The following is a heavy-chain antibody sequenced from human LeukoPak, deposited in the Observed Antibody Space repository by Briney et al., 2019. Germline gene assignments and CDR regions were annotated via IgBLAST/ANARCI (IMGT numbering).Heavy chain of an antibody. J-gene: IGHJ4*02. CDR2: IYQSGST. Sequence: SETLSLTCGVYGGPFSDHYWSWIRQPPGKGLEWIGEIYQSGSTSYNPSLKTRVTMSVDTSKNQFSLELNSVTAADTAMYYCARGGYWRFDSWGQGTLVTVSS. CDR3: ARGGYWRFDS. CDR1: GGPFSDHY. V-gene: IGHV4-34*01. D-gene: IGHD1-1*01.